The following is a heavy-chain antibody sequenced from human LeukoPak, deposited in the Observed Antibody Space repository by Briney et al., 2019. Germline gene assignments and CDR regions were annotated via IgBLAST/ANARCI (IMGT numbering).Heavy chain of an antibody. V-gene: IGHV3-23*01. CDR2: ISESGGGT. CDR1: GFTFSSYA. Sequence: GGSLRLSCAASGFTFSSYAMRWVRQAPGKGLEWVSGISESGGGTYHADSVKGRFTISSDNSKNILFLQMNSLRAEDTAVYYCGRVIPQTYYFDYWGQGTLVTVSS. J-gene: IGHJ4*02. D-gene: IGHD3-22*01. CDR3: GRVIPQTYYFDY.